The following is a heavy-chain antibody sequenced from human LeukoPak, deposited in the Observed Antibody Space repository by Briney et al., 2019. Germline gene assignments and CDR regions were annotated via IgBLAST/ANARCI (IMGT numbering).Heavy chain of an antibody. CDR3: ARSPPLGYSSGWYSSRGFPYYFDY. CDR2: IYDSGST. Sequence: SETLSLTCTVSGGSISSYYWSWIRQPPGKGLEWIGFIYDSGSTNYNPSLKSRVTISVDTSKNQFSLKLSSVTAADTAVYYCARSPPLGYSSGWYSSRGFPYYFDYWGQGTLVTVSS. D-gene: IGHD6-19*01. J-gene: IGHJ4*02. CDR1: GGSISSYY. V-gene: IGHV4-59*01.